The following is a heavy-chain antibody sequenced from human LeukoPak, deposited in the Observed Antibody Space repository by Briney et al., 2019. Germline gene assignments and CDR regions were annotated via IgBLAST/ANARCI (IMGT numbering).Heavy chain of an antibody. V-gene: IGHV4-34*01. Sequence: SETLSLTCAVYGGSFSGYYWSWTRQPPGKRLEWIGEINHSGSTNYNPSLKSRVTISVDTSKNQFSLKLSSVTAADTAVYYCARGRGYFKGYWGQGTLVTVSS. CDR1: GGSFSGYY. CDR3: ARGRGYFKGY. D-gene: IGHD3-22*01. J-gene: IGHJ4*02. CDR2: INHSGST.